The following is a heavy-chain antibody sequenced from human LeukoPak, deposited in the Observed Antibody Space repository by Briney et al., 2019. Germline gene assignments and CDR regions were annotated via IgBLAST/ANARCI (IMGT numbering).Heavy chain of an antibody. CDR3: VRRGYSYGWYY. V-gene: IGHV3-7*01. D-gene: IGHD5-18*01. CDR2: IKQDGSEK. CDR1: GFSFSSYA. J-gene: IGHJ4*02. Sequence: GGSLRLSCATSGFSFSSYAMSWVRQAPGKGLEWVANIKQDGSEKYYVDSVKGRFTISRDNAKNSLYLQMNSLRAEDTAVYYCVRRGYSYGWYYWGQGTLVTVSS.